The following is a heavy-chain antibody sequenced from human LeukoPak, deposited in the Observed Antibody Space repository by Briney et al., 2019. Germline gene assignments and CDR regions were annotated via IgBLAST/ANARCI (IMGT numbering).Heavy chain of an antibody. D-gene: IGHD1-1*01. Sequence: SETLSLTCIVSGGPLSAYYWTWIRQPPGKGLEWIGYIYDSGSTNYNPSLKSRVTISVDTSKNQFSLKQTSVTAADTAVYYCATGETGSTLGGYWGQGTLVTVSS. J-gene: IGHJ4*02. CDR3: ATGETGSTLGGY. V-gene: IGHV4-59*01. CDR2: IYDSGST. CDR1: GGPLSAYY.